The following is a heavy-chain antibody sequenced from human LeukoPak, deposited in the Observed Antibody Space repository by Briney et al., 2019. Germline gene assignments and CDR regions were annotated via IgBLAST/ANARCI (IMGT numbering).Heavy chain of an antibody. CDR2: INGSGVIT. D-gene: IGHD3-16*01. V-gene: IGHV3-23*01. CDR1: EFTFSKYA. CDR3: AKDSSQGGDYFDS. J-gene: IGHJ4*02. Sequence: GGSLRLSCAASEFTFSKYAMNWVRQAPGKGLEWVSGINGSGVITFYADSVKGRFTISRDNSKNTLYLQMNSLRAEDTAIYYCAKDSSQGGDYFDSWGQGTLVTVSS.